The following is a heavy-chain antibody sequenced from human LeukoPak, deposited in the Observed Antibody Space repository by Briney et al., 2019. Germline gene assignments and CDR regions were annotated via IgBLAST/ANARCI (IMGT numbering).Heavy chain of an antibody. CDR1: GFTFSSYG. CDR3: AKDSATRSPGGVVTAVLDY. D-gene: IGHD2-21*02. CDR2: ISYDGSNK. V-gene: IGHV3-30*18. J-gene: IGHJ4*02. Sequence: PGGSLRLSCAASGFTFSSYGMHWVRQAPGKGLEWVAVISYDGSNKYYADSVKGRFTISRDNSKNTLYLQMNSLRAEDTAVYYCAKDSATRSPGGVVTAVLDYWGQGTLVTVSS.